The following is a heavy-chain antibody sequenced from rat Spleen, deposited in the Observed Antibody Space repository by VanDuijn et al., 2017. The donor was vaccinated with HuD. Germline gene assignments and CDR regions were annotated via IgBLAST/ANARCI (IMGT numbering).Heavy chain of an antibody. CDR1: GFSLTSYN. V-gene: IGHV2-41*01. D-gene: IGHD1-4*01. J-gene: IGHJ3*01. CDR3: ARDENGYINLWFAY. CDR2: IWNVGGT. Sequence: QVQLKESGPGLVQSSQTLSLTCTVAGFSLTSYNVHWVRQPPGKGLEWMGIIWNVGGTRYNSARKSRLSISKDTSKSQVFLKMNSLQTEETATYYCARDENGYINLWFAYWGQGTLVTVSS.